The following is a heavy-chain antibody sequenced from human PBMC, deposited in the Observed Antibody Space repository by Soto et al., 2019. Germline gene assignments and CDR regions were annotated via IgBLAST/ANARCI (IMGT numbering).Heavy chain of an antibody. CDR3: ASANEGYSSYRVRHIDI. J-gene: IGHJ3*02. CDR1: GFTVSSNY. D-gene: IGHD6-6*01. Sequence: GGSLRLSCAASGFTVSSNYMSWVRQAPGKGLEWVSVIYSGGSTYYADSVKGRFTISRDNSKNTLYLQMNSLRAEDTAVYYCASANEGYSSYRVRHIDIWGQGTMVTVSS. CDR2: IYSGGST. V-gene: IGHV3-53*01.